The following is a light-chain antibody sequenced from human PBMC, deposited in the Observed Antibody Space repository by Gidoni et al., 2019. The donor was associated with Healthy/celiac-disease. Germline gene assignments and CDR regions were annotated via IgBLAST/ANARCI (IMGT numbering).Light chain of an antibody. CDR1: QSLLHSNGYNY. Sequence: DIVMTQSPLALPVTPGEPASISCRSSQSLLHSNGYNYLDWYLQKAGQSPQLLIYLGCKRACGVPDRFSGRGSGTDFTLKISRVEAEDVGVYYCMRALQTRSFGQGTKLEIK. CDR2: LGC. CDR3: MRALQTRS. V-gene: IGKV2-28*01. J-gene: IGKJ2*04.